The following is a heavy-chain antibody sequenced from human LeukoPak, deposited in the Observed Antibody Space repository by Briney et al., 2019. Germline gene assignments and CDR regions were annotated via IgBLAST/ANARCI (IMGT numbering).Heavy chain of an antibody. CDR2: IIPIFGTA. CDR1: GGTFSSYA. J-gene: IGHJ3*02. CDR3: ARGSSSHAGAFDI. Sequence: SVKVSCTASGGTFSSYAISWVRQAPGQGLEWMGGIIPIFGTANYAQKFQGRVTITADESTSAAYMELSSLRSEDTAVYYCARGSSSHAGAFDIWGQGTMVTVSS. V-gene: IGHV1-69*13. D-gene: IGHD6-6*01.